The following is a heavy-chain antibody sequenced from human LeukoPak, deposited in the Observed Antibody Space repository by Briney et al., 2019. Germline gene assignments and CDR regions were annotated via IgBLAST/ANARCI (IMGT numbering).Heavy chain of an antibody. CDR3: ARVVVVVAATGRTRWFDP. D-gene: IGHD2-15*01. J-gene: IGHJ5*02. Sequence: TGGSLRLSCAASGFTFSSYWVHWVRQAPGKGLVWVSRINSDGSSTSYADSVKGRFTISRDNAKNTLYLQMNSLRAEDTAVYYCARVVVVVAATGRTRWFDPWGQGTLVTVSS. CDR2: INSDGSST. V-gene: IGHV3-74*01. CDR1: GFTFSSYW.